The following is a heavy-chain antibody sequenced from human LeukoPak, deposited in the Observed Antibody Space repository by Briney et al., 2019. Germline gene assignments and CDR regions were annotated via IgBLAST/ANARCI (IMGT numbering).Heavy chain of an antibody. CDR2: IIPILGIA. J-gene: IGHJ4*02. D-gene: IGHD6-6*01. V-gene: IGHV1-69*04. Sequence: ASVKVSCKASGVTFSSYAISWVRQAPGQGIEWMGRIIPILGIANYAQKFQGRVTITADKSTSTAYMELSSLRSEDTAVYYCARGPWLEYSSSSEAVDYWGQGTLVTVSS. CDR3: ARGPWLEYSSSSEAVDY. CDR1: GVTFSSYA.